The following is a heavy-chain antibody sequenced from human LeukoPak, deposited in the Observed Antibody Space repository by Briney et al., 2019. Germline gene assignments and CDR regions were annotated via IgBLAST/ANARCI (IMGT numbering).Heavy chain of an antibody. V-gene: IGHV1-46*01. CDR2: INPSAGST. D-gene: IGHD3-22*01. J-gene: IGHJ3*02. CDR1: GYTFTSYY. Sequence: ASVKVSCKASGYTFTSYYLHWVRQAPGQGLEWMGIINPSAGSTSYAQKFQGRVTLTRDMSTSTVYMEVSSLRSEDTAVYYCARVRRFYYDGSTKGAFDIWGQGTMVTVSS. CDR3: ARVRRFYYDGSTKGAFDI.